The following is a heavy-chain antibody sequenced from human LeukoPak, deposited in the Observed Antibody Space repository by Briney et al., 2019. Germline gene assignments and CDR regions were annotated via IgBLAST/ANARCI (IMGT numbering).Heavy chain of an antibody. V-gene: IGHV1-2*02. D-gene: IGHD3-9*01. Sequence: GASVKVSCKASGYTFTSYYMHWVRQAPGQGLEWMGWINPNSGGTNYAQKFQGRVTMTRDTSISTAYMELSRLRSDDTAVYYCATSRMDILTGYYNYWGQGTLVTVSS. CDR1: GYTFTSYY. CDR3: ATSRMDILTGYYNY. CDR2: INPNSGGT. J-gene: IGHJ4*02.